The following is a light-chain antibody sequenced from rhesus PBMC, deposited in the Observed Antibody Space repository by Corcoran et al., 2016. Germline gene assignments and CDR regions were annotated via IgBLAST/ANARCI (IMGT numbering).Light chain of an antibody. J-gene: IGKJ3*01. CDR2: KAS. V-gene: IGKV1-22*01. CDR3: LQYSSSPPT. CDR1: QSISSW. Sequence: DIQMTQSPSSLSASVGDTVTITCRASQSISSWLDWYQQKPGNAPKLLIYKASSLQSGVPSRFSGSGSGTDFTLTISSLQPEDFATYYCLQYSSSPPTFGPGTKLDIK.